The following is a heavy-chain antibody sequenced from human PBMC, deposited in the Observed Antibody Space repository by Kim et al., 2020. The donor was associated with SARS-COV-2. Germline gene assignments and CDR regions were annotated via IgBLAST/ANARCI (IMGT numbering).Heavy chain of an antibody. Sequence: GGSLRLSCAASGFAFSSYTINRVRQAPGKGLEWVSSITSSSGYIYYADSVKGRFTISRDNAKNSLYLQMTSLRAEDTALYYCTRDHVSGGYLLPCDHWGQGTLVTVSS. CDR3: TRDHVSGGYLLPCDH. CDR1: GFAFSSYT. CDR2: ITSSSGYI. D-gene: IGHD3-22*01. V-gene: IGHV3-21*06. J-gene: IGHJ4*02.